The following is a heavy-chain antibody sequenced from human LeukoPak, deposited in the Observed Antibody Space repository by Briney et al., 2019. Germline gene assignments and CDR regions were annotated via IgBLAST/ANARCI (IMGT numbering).Heavy chain of an antibody. CDR3: ARREYYYDSSGYYEYYFDY. D-gene: IGHD3-22*01. J-gene: IGHJ4*02. CDR2: ISSSSSYI. CDR1: GFTFSSYS. Sequence: GGSLRLSCAASGFTFSSYSMNWVRQAPGKGLEWVSSISSSSSYIYYADSVKGRFTISRDNAKNSLYLQMNSLRAEDTAVYYCARREYYYDSSGYYEYYFDYWGQGTLVTVSS. V-gene: IGHV3-21*01.